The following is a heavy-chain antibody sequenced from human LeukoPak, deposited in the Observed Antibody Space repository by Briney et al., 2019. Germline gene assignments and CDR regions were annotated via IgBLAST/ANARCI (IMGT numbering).Heavy chain of an antibody. V-gene: IGHV4-34*01. CDR2: INHSGST. J-gene: IGHJ3*02. CDR1: GGSFSGYY. CDR3: AREEYYDDVWGSYRRQTAFDI. Sequence: SETLSLTCAVYGGSFSGYYWRWIRQPPGKGLEWIGEINHSGSTNYNPSLKSRVSISVDTSKNQLSLKLTSVTAADTAVYYYAREEYYDDVWGSYRRQTAFDIWGQGTMLTVSS. D-gene: IGHD3-16*02.